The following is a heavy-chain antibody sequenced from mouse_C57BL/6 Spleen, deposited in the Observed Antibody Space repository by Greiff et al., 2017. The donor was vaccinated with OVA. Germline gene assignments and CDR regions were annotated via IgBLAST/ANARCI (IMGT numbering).Heavy chain of an antibody. CDR1: GYTFTDYY. CDR3: ARGDYGIPFAY. Sequence: VQLQESGAELVRPGASVKLSCKASGYTFTDYYINWVKQRPGQGLEWIARIYPGSGNTYYNEKFKGKATLTAEKSSSTAYMQLSSLTSEDSAVYFCARGDYGIPFAYWGQGTLVTVSA. V-gene: IGHV1-76*01. CDR2: IYPGSGNT. J-gene: IGHJ3*01. D-gene: IGHD2-1*01.